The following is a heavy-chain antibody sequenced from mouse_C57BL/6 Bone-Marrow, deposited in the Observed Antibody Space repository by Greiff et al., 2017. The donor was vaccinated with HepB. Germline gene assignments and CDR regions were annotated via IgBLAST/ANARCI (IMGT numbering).Heavy chain of an antibody. CDR2: INPGSGGT. CDR1: GYAFTNYL. CDR3: ARYSNYYYYAMDY. V-gene: IGHV1-54*01. D-gene: IGHD2-5*01. J-gene: IGHJ4*01. Sequence: VKLQQSGAELVRPGTSVKVSCKASGYAFTNYLIEWVKQRPGQGLEWIGVINPGSGGTNYNEKFKGKATLTADKSSSTAYMQLSSLTSEDSAVYFCARYSNYYYYAMDYWGQGTSVTVSS.